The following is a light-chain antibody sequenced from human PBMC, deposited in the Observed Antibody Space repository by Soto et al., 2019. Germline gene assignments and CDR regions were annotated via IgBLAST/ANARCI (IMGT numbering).Light chain of an antibody. J-gene: IGLJ1*01. CDR3: SSYTNTSTLV. Sequence: QSVLTQPASVSGSPGQSITISCAGTSIDLGAYKYVSWYQQHPDKAPKLILYEVSRRPSGVSNRFSGSKSGNTASLTISGLLAEDEADYSCSSYTNTSTLVFXTGTKVTVL. CDR2: EVS. V-gene: IGLV2-14*03. CDR1: SIDLGAYKY.